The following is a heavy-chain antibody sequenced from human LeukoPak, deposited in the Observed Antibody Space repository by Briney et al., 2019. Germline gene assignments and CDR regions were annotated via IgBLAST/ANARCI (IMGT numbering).Heavy chain of an antibody. CDR3: AKLRGGTTRNSYDY. D-gene: IGHD1-7*01. V-gene: IGHV3-23*01. J-gene: IGHJ4*02. CDR1: GFTFSSYA. CDR2: ISGSGGST. Sequence: GGSLRLSCAASGFTFSSYAMSWVRQAPGKGLEWVSAISGSGGSTYYADSVKGRFTISRDNSKNTLYLQMNSLRAEDTAVYYCAKLRGGTTRNSYDYWGQGTLVTVSS.